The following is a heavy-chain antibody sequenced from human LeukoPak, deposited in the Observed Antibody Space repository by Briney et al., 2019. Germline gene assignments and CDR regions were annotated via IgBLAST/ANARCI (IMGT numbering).Heavy chain of an antibody. D-gene: IGHD3-16*02. J-gene: IGHJ4*02. CDR3: ARLPYRDGVAQDY. Sequence: ASVKVSCKTSGYTFTRYYMQWVRQAHGHGLEWMGIINHISGATDYAQKFQGRVTMTRDTSTSTVYMELSSLRSEDTAMYYCARLPYRDGVAQDYWGQGTLVTVSP. V-gene: IGHV1-46*01. CDR2: INHISGAT. CDR1: GYTFTRYY.